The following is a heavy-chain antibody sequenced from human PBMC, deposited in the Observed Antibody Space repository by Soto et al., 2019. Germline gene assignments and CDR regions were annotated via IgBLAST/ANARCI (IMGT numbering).Heavy chain of an antibody. J-gene: IGHJ4*02. CDR2: IKSKTDGGTT. CDR3: TKERTVAGMRYYFDY. Sequence: GGSLRLSCAASGFTFSNAWMSWVRQAPGKGLEWVGRIKSKTDGGTTDYAAPVKGRFTISRDDSKNTLYLQMNSLKTEDTAVYYCTKERTVAGMRYYFDYWGQGTLVTVSS. CDR1: GFTFSNAW. V-gene: IGHV3-15*01. D-gene: IGHD6-19*01.